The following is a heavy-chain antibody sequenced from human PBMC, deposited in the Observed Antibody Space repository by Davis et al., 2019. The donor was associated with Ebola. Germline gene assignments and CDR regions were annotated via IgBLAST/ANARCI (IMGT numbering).Heavy chain of an antibody. CDR3: AKDWGYMVRGVMVDY. CDR2: ISGTGGST. CDR1: GFTFSNYA. Sequence: GESLKISCAASGFTFSNYAMSWVRQAPGKGLHWFSVISGTGGSTDYEDSVKGRFTISRDNAKNTLYLQMNSLRAEDTAVYYCAKDWGYMVRGVMVDYWGQGTLVTVSS. D-gene: IGHD3-10*01. J-gene: IGHJ4*02. V-gene: IGHV3-23*01.